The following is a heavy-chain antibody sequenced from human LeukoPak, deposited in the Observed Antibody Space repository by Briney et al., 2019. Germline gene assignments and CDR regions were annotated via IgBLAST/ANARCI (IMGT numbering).Heavy chain of an antibody. CDR2: IIPIFGTA. V-gene: IGHV1-69*13. Sequence: SVKVSCKASGGTFSSYAISWVRRAPGQGLEWMGGIIPIFGTANYAQKFQGRVTITADESTSTAYMELSSLRSEDTAVYYCARHKPKPNYYYYGMDVWGQGTTVTVSS. CDR3: ARHKPKPNYYYYGMDV. CDR1: GGTFSSYA. J-gene: IGHJ6*02.